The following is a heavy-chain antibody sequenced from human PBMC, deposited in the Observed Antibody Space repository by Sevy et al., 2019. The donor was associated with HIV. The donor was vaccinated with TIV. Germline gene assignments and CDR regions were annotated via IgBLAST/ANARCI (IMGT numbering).Heavy chain of an antibody. D-gene: IGHD3-22*01. J-gene: IGHJ3*02. CDR2: IIPIFGTA. V-gene: IGHV1-69*13. Sequence: ASVKVSCKASGGTFSSYAISWVRQAPGQGLEWMGGIIPIFGTANYAQKFQGRVTITADESTSTAYMELSSLRSDDTAVYYCASPTYYYDSSGPGFGAFDIWGQGTMVTVSS. CDR3: ASPTYYYDSSGPGFGAFDI. CDR1: GGTFSSYA.